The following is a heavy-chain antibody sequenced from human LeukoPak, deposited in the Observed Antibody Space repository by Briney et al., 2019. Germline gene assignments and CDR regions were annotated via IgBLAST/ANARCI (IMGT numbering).Heavy chain of an antibody. CDR2: INHSGST. J-gene: IGHJ4*02. CDR1: GGSFSGYY. V-gene: IGHV4-34*01. CDR3: ARASMEMATAFDY. D-gene: IGHD5-24*01. Sequence: SETLSLTCAVYGGSFSGYYWSWNRQPPGKGLEWIGEINHSGSTNYNPSLKSRVTISVDTSKNQFSLKLSSVTAADTAVYYCARASMEMATAFDYWGQGTLVTVSS.